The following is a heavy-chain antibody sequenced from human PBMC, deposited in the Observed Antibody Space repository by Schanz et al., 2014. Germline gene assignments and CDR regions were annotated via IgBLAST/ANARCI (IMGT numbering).Heavy chain of an antibody. Sequence: EVHLVESGGGLGQRGGSLIVSCEGSGFTFNSYSMNWVRQAPGKGLEWISYISSTSSSKDYADSVKGRFSISRDNAKNSLYLQVNSLRDEDTAVYYCAKDGEIWSGYPEYFDSWGQGTLVTVSS. D-gene: IGHD3-3*01. V-gene: IGHV3-48*02. CDR1: GFTFNSYS. J-gene: IGHJ4*02. CDR3: AKDGEIWSGYPEYFDS. CDR2: ISSTSSSK.